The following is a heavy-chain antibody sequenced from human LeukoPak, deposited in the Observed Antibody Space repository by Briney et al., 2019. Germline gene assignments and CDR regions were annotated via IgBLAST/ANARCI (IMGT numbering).Heavy chain of an antibody. V-gene: IGHV3-7*01. D-gene: IGHD6-19*01. J-gene: IGHJ4*02. CDR2: IKQDGSEK. CDR3: ATTGIAVAGTGAYYFDY. CDR1: GFTFSSYW. Sequence: GGSLGLSCAASGFTFSSYWMSWVRQAPGKGLEWVANIKQDGSEKYYVDSVKGRFTISRDNSKNTPYLQMNSLRAEDTAVYYCATTGIAVAGTGAYYFDYWGQGTLVTVSP.